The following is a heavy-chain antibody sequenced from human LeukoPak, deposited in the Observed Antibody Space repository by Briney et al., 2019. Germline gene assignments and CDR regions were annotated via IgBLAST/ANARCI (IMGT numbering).Heavy chain of an antibody. CDR1: GFSFGHYG. V-gene: IGHV3-23*01. CDR3: AKSPVSSCRGSFCYPFDY. D-gene: IGHD2-15*01. CDR2: ISGSDDGT. Sequence: PGGTLRLTCTASGFSFGHYGMNWVRQAPGKGLEWVSAISGSDDGTYYADSVKGRFTISRDNSRNTLYLQMNTLRAEDTAVYFCAKSPVSSCRGSFCYPFDYWGQGNLVTVSS. J-gene: IGHJ4*02.